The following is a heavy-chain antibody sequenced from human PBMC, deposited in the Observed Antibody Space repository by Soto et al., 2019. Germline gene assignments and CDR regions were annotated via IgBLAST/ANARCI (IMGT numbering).Heavy chain of an antibody. Sequence: SETLSLTCTVSGGSISSYYWSWIRQPPGKGLEWIGYIYYRGSTNYRPSLKSRVTISVDTSKNKFSLKLSSVTAADTAVYYCARAGNLYFRWFDRWGQVTLVTASS. J-gene: IGHJ5*02. CDR1: GGSISSYY. D-gene: IGHD2-8*01. CDR3: ARAGNLYFRWFDR. V-gene: IGHV4-59*01. CDR2: IYYRGST.